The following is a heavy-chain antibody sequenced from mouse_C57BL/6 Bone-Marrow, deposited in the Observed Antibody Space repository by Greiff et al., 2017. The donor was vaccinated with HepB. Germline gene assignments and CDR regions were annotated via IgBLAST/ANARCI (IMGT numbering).Heavy chain of an antibody. Sequence: QVHVKQSGAELARPGASVKLSCKASGYTFTSYGISWVKQRTGQGLEWIGEIYPRSGNTYYNEKFKGKATLTADKSSSTAYMELGSLTSEDSAVYFCARLGAWFAYWGQGTLVTVSA. CDR2: IYPRSGNT. J-gene: IGHJ3*01. V-gene: IGHV1-81*01. CDR1: GYTFTSYG. D-gene: IGHD4-1*01. CDR3: ARLGAWFAY.